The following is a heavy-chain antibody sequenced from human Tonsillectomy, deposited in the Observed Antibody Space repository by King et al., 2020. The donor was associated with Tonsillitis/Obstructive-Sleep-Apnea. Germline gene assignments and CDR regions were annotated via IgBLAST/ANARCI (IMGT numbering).Heavy chain of an antibody. J-gene: IGHJ4*02. V-gene: IGHV3-64D*06. Sequence: QLVQSGGGLVQPGGSLRLSCSASGFTFSSYAMHWVRQAPGKGLEYVSAISSNGGSTYYADSVKGRFTISRDNSKNTLYLQMSSLRAEDTAVYYCVKMGTTYYDILTGWLHQDWGQGTLVTVSS. CDR3: VKMGTTYYDILTGWLHQD. CDR2: ISSNGGST. CDR1: GFTFSSYA. D-gene: IGHD3-9*01.